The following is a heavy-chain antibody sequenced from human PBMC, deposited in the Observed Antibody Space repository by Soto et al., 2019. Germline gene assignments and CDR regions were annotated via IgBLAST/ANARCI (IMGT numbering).Heavy chain of an antibody. Sequence: GASVKVSCKASGYTFTSYYMHWVRQAPGQGLEWMGIINPSGGSTSYAQKFQGRVTMTRDTSTSTVYMELSSLRSEDTAVYYCAIDFGRDGSHGYFDYWGQGTLVTVSS. CDR1: GYTFTSYY. J-gene: IGHJ4*02. CDR3: AIDFGRDGSHGYFDY. CDR2: INPSGGST. V-gene: IGHV1-46*01. D-gene: IGHD2-15*01.